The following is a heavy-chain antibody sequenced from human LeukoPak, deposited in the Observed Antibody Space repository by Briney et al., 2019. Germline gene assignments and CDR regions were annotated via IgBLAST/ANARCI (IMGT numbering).Heavy chain of an antibody. CDR1: GGSFSGYY. J-gene: IGHJ6*02. V-gene: IGHV4-34*01. Sequence: SETLSLTCAVYGGSFSGYYWSWIRQPPGKELEWIGEINHSGSTNYNPSLKSRVTISVDTSKNQFSLKLSSVTAADTAVYYCASSSSPSYYYYYGMDVWGQGTTVTVSS. CDR3: ASSSSPSYYYYYGMDV. D-gene: IGHD6-6*01. CDR2: INHSGST.